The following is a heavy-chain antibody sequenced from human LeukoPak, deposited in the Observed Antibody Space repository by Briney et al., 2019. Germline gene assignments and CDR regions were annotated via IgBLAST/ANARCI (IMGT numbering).Heavy chain of an antibody. CDR1: GITFRRYG. V-gene: IGHV3-30*18. CDR2: ISYDGSNT. CDR3: AKLGGGYYDSSGYYGNYDFDY. J-gene: IGHJ4*02. D-gene: IGHD3-22*01. Sequence: GSLRLSCAASGITFRRYGMQRVRQAPGQGLGGVAIISYDGSNTYYADSVKGRFTISRDNFKNTLYLQMNSLRAEDTAVYYCAKLGGGYYDSSGYYGNYDFDYWGQGTLVTVSS.